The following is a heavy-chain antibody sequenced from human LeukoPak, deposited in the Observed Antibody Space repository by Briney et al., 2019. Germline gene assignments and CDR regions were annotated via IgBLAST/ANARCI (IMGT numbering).Heavy chain of an antibody. CDR3: ASCAHSGSYESGFDY. Sequence: ASVKVSCKASGYTFTSYYMHWVRQAPGQGLEWMGIINPSGGSTSYAQKFQGRVTMTRDMSTSTVYMELSSLRSEDTAVYYCASCAHSGSYESGFDYWGQGTLVTVSS. CDR2: INPSGGST. D-gene: IGHD1-26*01. V-gene: IGHV1-46*01. CDR1: GYTFTSYY. J-gene: IGHJ4*02.